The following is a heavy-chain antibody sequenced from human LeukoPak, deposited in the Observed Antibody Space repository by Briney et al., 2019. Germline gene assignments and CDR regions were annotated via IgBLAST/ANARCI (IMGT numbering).Heavy chain of an antibody. CDR2: MKPNSGNT. J-gene: IGHJ5*02. V-gene: IGHV1-8*01. CDR1: GYTFTSYD. Sequence: ASVKVSCKASGYTFTSYDINWVRQATGQGLEWMGWMKPNSGNTGYAQKFQGRVTMTRNTSISTAYMELSSLRSEDTAVYYCARSSVYYYDSSGYSFDWFDPWGQGTLVTVSS. D-gene: IGHD3-22*01. CDR3: ARSSVYYYDSSGYSFDWFDP.